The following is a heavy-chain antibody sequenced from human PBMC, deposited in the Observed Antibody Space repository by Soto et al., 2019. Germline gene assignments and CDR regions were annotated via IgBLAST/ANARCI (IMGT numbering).Heavy chain of an antibody. CDR1: GFTFSNFA. V-gene: IGHV3-23*01. CDR3: AKDTSSSPYYMDV. J-gene: IGHJ6*03. Sequence: EVQILESGGGSVQPGGSLRLSCAASGFTFSNFAMSWVRHAPGKGLEWVSEITGSTGTTYYADSVRGRFNISRDNSKNTLHLQMNSLRAEDTAVYYCAKDTSSSPYYMDVWGKGTTVTVSS. D-gene: IGHD2-2*01. CDR2: ITGSTGTT.